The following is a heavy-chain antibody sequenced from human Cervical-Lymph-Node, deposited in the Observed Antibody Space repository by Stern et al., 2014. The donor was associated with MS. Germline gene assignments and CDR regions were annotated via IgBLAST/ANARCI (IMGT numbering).Heavy chain of an antibody. CDR2: LITILGTA. CDR3: ARDPGGYAYYYGMDV. D-gene: IGHD3-16*01. V-gene: IGHV1-69*01. Sequence: QVPLVQSGAEVKKPGSSVKVSCQASGGTFSSYGISWLRQAPGQGLEWMGGLITILGTANYAQKFQRRVTITADESTSTAYMELSSLRSEDTAVYYGARDPGGYAYYYGMDVWGQGTTVTVSS. J-gene: IGHJ6*02. CDR1: GGTFSSYG.